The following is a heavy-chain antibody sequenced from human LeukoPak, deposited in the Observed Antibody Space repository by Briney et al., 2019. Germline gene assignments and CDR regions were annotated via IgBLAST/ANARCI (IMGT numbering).Heavy chain of an antibody. CDR3: SRELGYDFAPLKTGFDP. CDR1: GGSISSYY. CDR2: IYTSGST. V-gene: IGHV4-4*07. J-gene: IGHJ5*02. D-gene: IGHD3-3*01. Sequence: PSETLSLTCTVSGGSISSYYWSWIRQPAGKGLEWIGRIYTSGSTNYNPSLKSRVTMSVDTSKNQFSLKLSSVTAADTAVYYCSRELGYDFAPLKTGFDPWGQGTLVTVSS.